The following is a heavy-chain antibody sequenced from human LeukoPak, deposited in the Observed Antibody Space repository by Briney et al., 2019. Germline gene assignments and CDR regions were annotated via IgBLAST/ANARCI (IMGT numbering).Heavy chain of an antibody. D-gene: IGHD2-2*01. CDR3: ARDTGYCSSTSCYAGTLDY. Sequence: GGSLRLSCAASGFTFSSYAMTWVRQAPGKGLDWVSGITSSGGNADYADSVKGRFTISRDNAKNSLYLQMNSLRAEDTAVYYCARDTGYCSSTSCYAGTLDYWGQGTLVTVSS. V-gene: IGHV3-23*01. J-gene: IGHJ4*02. CDR1: GFTFSSYA. CDR2: ITSSGGNA.